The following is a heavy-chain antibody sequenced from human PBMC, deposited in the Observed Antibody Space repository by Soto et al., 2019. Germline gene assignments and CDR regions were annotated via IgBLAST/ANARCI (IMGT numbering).Heavy chain of an antibody. V-gene: IGHV4-59*08. D-gene: IGHD2-8*01. CDR2: IYSSGRT. Sequence: SETLSLTCTVSGGSISNYYWSWIRQPPGKGLEWIGYIYSSGRTNYNPSLNSRVTISVDTSKNQFSLKLSSVAAADTAVYYCARAKVLSEYYFDYWGQGTLVTVSS. J-gene: IGHJ4*02. CDR3: ARAKVLSEYYFDY. CDR1: GGSISNYY.